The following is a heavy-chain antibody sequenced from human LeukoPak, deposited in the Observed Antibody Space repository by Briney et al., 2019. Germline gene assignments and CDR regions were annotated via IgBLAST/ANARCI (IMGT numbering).Heavy chain of an antibody. V-gene: IGHV3-48*03. CDR2: ISSSGSTI. CDR3: ARDLDPSSSPFPYYFDY. CDR1: GFTFSSYE. Sequence: GGSLRLSCAASGFTFSSYEMNWVRQAPGKGLEWVSYISSSGSTIYYADSVKGRFTISRDNAKNSLYLQMNSLRAEDTAVYHCARDLDPSSSPFPYYFDYWGQGTLVTVSS. J-gene: IGHJ4*02. D-gene: IGHD6-6*01.